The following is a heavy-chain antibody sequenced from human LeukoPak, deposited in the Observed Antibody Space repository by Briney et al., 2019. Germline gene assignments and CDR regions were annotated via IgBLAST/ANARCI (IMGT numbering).Heavy chain of an antibody. CDR2: IKEDGRDQ. D-gene: IGHD5-12*01. V-gene: IGHV3-7*02. J-gene: IGHJ4*02. CDR3: ASGYSGYQSDY. Sequence: GGSLRLSCAASGFTFSSYWMSWVRHIPGKGLEWLANIKEDGRDQYYVDSVKGRFTISRDNAKNSLYLQMNSLRVEDTAVYYCASGYSGYQSDYWGQGTLVTVSS. CDR1: GFTFSSYW.